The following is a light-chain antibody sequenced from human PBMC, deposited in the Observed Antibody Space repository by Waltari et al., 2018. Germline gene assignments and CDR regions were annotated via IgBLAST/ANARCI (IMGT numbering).Light chain of an antibody. CDR1: SSDVGGYNY. CDR3: SSYIGSSTLEL. J-gene: IGLJ2*01. Sequence: QSALTQPASVSGSPGQSITISCTGTSSDVGGYNYVSWYQQPPGKAPTLMLFDVSNRPSGVSNRFSGSKSGNTASLTISVLQAEDEADYYCSSYIGSSTLELFGGGTSLTVL. CDR2: DVS. V-gene: IGLV2-14*03.